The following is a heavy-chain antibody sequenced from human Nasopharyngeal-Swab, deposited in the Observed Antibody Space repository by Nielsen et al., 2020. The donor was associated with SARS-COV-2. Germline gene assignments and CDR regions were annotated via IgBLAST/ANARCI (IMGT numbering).Heavy chain of an antibody. CDR1: GGSISSGGYS. Sequence: SQTLSLTCAVSGGSISSGGYSWSWIRQPPGKGLEWIGYIYYSGSTYYNPSLKSRVTISVDTSKNQFSLKLSSVTAADTAVYYCARGGYGPHGYYYTDVWGKGTTVTVSS. CDR3: ARGGYGPHGYYYTDV. CDR2: IYYSGST. D-gene: IGHD3-16*01. J-gene: IGHJ6*03. V-gene: IGHV4-30-4*07.